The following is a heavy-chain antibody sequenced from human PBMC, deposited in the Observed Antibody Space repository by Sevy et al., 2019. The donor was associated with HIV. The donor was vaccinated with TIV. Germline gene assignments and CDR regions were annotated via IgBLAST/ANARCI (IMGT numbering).Heavy chain of an antibody. J-gene: IGHJ6*02. D-gene: IGHD4-17*01. V-gene: IGHV3-30-3*01. CDR2: ISYDGSDK. Sequence: GGSLRLSCAASGFALSNYYAMHWVRQAPGKGLEWVALISYDGSDKYYADSVKGRFTISRDNFKNTLYLQMNSLTTEDTAVYYCARPRANYVDHYFFYAMDVWGQWTTVTDSS. CDR1: GFALSNYYA. CDR3: ARPRANYVDHYFFYAMDV.